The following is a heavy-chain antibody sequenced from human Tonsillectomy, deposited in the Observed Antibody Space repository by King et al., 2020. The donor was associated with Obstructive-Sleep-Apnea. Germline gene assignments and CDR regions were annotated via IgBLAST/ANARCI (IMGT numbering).Heavy chain of an antibody. V-gene: IGHV3-9*01. D-gene: IGHD6-19*01. J-gene: IGHJ4*02. CDR3: AKDLSSGWYKGCDY. CDR2: INWNSDSR. Sequence: VQLVESGGGLVQPGRSLRLSCAASGFNFEDYAMHWVRQAPGKGLEWVSGINWNSDSRGYADSVKGRFTISRDNAKNSVFLQMNSLRAEDTAFYYCAKDLSSGWYKGCDYWGQGTLVTVSS. CDR1: GFNFEDYA.